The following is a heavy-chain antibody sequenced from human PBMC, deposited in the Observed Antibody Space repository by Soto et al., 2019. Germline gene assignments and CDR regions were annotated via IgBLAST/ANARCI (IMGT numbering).Heavy chain of an antibody. V-gene: IGHV4-34*01. CDR2: INHSGST. D-gene: IGHD1-26*01. J-gene: IGHJ5*02. CDR3: ARGEASVGSYFIVRWFDP. Sequence: SETLSLTCAVYGGSFSGYYWSWIRQPPGKGLEWIGEINHSGSTSYNPSLKSRVTISVDTSKNQFSLKLSSVTAADTAVYYCARGEASVGSYFIVRWFDPWGQGTLVTVSS. CDR1: GGSFSGYY.